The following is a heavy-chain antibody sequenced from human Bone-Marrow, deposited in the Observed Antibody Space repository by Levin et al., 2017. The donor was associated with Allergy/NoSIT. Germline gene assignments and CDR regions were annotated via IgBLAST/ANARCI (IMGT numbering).Heavy chain of an antibody. Sequence: GGSLRLSCTASGITFSNPWMSWVRQAPGKGLEWVGRIKNKIDGGTTDYAAPVKGRITISRDDSKNTLYLQMNSLKTEDTAVYFCTTEYSGYDNYYYNYMDFWGKGTTVTVSS. J-gene: IGHJ6*03. D-gene: IGHD5-12*01. CDR3: TTEYSGYDNYYYNYMDF. CDR2: IKNKIDGGTT. V-gene: IGHV3-15*01. CDR1: GITFSNPW.